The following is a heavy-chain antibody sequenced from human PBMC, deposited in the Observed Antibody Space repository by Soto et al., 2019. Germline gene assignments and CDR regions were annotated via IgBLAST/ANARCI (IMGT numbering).Heavy chain of an antibody. CDR1: ASSISSAYF. Sequence: SETLSLTCAVSASSISSAYFWGWIRQPPGKGLEWIATIFHTGGTYYNPSLKSRVTISVDTSNNQFSLRLNSVTAADTALYFCARTWLAGGTPADAFDIWGQGTLVTVSS. J-gene: IGHJ3*02. D-gene: IGHD2-15*01. V-gene: IGHV4-38-2*01. CDR2: IFHTGGT. CDR3: ARTWLAGGTPADAFDI.